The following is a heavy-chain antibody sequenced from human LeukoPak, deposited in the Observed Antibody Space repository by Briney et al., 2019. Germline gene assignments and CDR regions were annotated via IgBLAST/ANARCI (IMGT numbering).Heavy chain of an antibody. CDR2: ISYEASNK. V-gene: IGHV3-30*15. Sequence: PARSLRLSCAASGFTFGNHAMRWVRQAPGVGLEWVAVISYEASNKYYADSGKGRFTMSRENSKNMLYLQLSSLRAEDTAVYYCARDYLVGCTDTICYPIDYWGQGTLVTVSS. CDR3: ARDYLVGCTDTICYPIDY. CDR1: GFTFGNHA. J-gene: IGHJ4*02. D-gene: IGHD2-8*02.